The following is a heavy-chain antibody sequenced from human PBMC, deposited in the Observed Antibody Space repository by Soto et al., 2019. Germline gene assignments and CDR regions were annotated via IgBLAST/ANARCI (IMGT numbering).Heavy chain of an antibody. CDR2: IWYDGSNK. J-gene: IGHJ6*02. V-gene: IGHV3-33*01. Sequence: GGSLRLSCAASGFTFSSYGMHWVRQAPGKGLEWVAVIWYDGSNKYYADSVKGRFTISRDNSKNTLYLQMNSLRAEDTAVYYCARNPNYGDYYYYGMDVWGQGTTVTVSS. CDR1: GFTFSSYG. D-gene: IGHD4-17*01. CDR3: ARNPNYGDYYYYGMDV.